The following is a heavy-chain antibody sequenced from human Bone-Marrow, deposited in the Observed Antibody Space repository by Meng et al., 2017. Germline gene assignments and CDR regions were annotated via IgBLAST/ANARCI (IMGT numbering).Heavy chain of an antibody. CDR2: ISSSGDSS. V-gene: IGHV3-23*04. J-gene: IGHJ4*02. Sequence: EVQLGGSGGGVVQPGGSLRLACAASGFTFRSYAMNWVRQAPGEGLEWVSTISSSGDSSYYADSVEDRFTISRDNFKNTLYLRMNSLRAEDTAVYYCTLDTAMINWGQGTLVTVSS. CDR1: GFTFRSYA. CDR3: TLDTAMIN. D-gene: IGHD5-18*01.